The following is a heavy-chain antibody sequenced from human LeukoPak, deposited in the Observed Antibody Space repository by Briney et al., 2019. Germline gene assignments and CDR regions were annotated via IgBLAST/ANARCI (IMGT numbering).Heavy chain of an antibody. CDR1: GFTFSSYA. J-gene: IGHJ5*02. D-gene: IGHD3-10*01. V-gene: IGHV3-30*04. CDR2: ISYDGSNK. CDR3: ARGAGSGTYMNWFGP. Sequence: GSLRLSCAASGFTFSSYAMHWVRQAPGKGLEWVAVISYDGSNKYYADSVKGRFTISRDNSKNTLYLQMNSLRAEDTAVYYCARGAGSGTYMNWFGPWGQGTLVTVSS.